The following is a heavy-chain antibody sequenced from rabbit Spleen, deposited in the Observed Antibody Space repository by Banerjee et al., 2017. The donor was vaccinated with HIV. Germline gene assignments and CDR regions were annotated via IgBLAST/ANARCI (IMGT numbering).Heavy chain of an antibody. J-gene: IGHJ6*01. V-gene: IGHV1S45*01. CDR2: IDSGSSGFT. D-gene: IGHD8-1*01. CDR1: GFPLSSSW. CDR3: ARDTGSSFSTYGMDL. Sequence: QEQLEESGGGLVKPEGSLTLPCTASGFPLSSSWMCWVRPAPGKGLEWIGCIDSGSSGFTYFATWAIGRFTCSKTSSTTVTLKMTSLTAADTATYFCARDTGSSFSTYGMDLWGPGTLVTVS.